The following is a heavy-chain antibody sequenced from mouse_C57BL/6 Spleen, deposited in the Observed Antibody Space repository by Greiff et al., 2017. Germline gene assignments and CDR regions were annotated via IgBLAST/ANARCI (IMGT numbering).Heavy chain of an antibody. J-gene: IGHJ4*01. CDR3: GRDSNSYAMDY. Sequence: EVHLVESGGGLVQPKGSLKLSCAASGFSFNTYAMNWVRQAPGKGLEWVARIRSKSNNYATYYADSVKDRFTISRDDSESMLYLQMNNLKTEDTAMYYCGRDSNSYAMDYWGQGTSVTVSS. D-gene: IGHD2-5*01. CDR2: IRSKSNNYAT. V-gene: IGHV10-1*01. CDR1: GFSFNTYA.